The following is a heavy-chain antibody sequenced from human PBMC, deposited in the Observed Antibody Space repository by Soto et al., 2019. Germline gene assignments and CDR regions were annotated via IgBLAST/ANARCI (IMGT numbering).Heavy chain of an antibody. Sequence: PSETLCVTCTVSGGSVSSGSYYWSRIRQPPGKGLEWIGYIYYSGSANYNPSLMSRVTISLDTSKNQFSLKLSSVTAADTAVYYCASRQPGYNQLTFDYWGQGTLVTVSS. CDR2: IYYSGSA. J-gene: IGHJ4*02. CDR1: GGSVSSGSYY. V-gene: IGHV4-61*01. D-gene: IGHD2-2*01. CDR3: ASRQPGYNQLTFDY.